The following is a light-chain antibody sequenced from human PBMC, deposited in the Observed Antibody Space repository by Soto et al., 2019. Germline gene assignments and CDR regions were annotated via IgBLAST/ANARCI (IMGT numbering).Light chain of an antibody. V-gene: IGKV3-20*01. Sequence: EIALTQSPGTLSLSPGERSTLSCRASQSISSCLAWYQQKPGQAPRLLIYGASSRATGIPDRFSGSGSGTDFTLTISRLEPEDFAVYYCQQYGSSPWTFGQATKVDIK. CDR3: QQYGSSPWT. J-gene: IGKJ1*01. CDR2: GAS. CDR1: QSISSC.